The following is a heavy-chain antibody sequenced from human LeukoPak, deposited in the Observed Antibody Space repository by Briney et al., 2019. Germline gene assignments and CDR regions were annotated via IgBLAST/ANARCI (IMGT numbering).Heavy chain of an antibody. CDR1: GGTFSSYA. CDR3: ARVNYDFWSGYRY. J-gene: IGHJ4*02. D-gene: IGHD3-3*01. V-gene: IGHV1-69*05. CDR2: IIPIFGTA. Sequence: SVKVSCKASGGTFSSYAISWVRQAPGQGREWMGRIIPIFGTANYAQKFQGRVTITTDESTSTAYMELSSLRSEDTAVYYCARVNYDFWSGYRYWGQGTLVTVSS.